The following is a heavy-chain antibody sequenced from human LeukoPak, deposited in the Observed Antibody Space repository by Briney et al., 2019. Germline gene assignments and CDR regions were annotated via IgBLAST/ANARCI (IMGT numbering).Heavy chain of an antibody. CDR2: IKQDGSEK. CDR1: GFTFSSYW. J-gene: IGHJ4*02. D-gene: IGHD4-17*01. CDR3: ARVTGDYGDYVRHYFDY. V-gene: IGHV3-7*04. Sequence: AGGSLRLSCAASGFTFSSYWMSWVRQAPGKGLEWVANIKQDGSEKYYVDSVKGRFTISRDNAKNSLYLQMISLRAEDTAVYYCARVTGDYGDYVRHYFDYWGQGTLVTVSS.